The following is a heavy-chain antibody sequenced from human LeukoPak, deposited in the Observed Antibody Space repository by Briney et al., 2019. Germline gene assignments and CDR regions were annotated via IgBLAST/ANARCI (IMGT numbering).Heavy chain of an antibody. CDR1: GGTFSSYA. J-gene: IGHJ5*02. CDR2: FIPIFGTA. D-gene: IGHD3-22*01. V-gene: IGHV1-69*13. CDR3: AREGRDYYDSSGPGCDWFDP. Sequence: SVKVSCKASGGTFSSYAISWVRQAPGQGLEWMGGFIPIFGTANYAQKFQGRVTITADESTSTAYMELSSLRSEDTAVYYCAREGRDYYDSSGPGCDWFDPWGQGTLVTVSS.